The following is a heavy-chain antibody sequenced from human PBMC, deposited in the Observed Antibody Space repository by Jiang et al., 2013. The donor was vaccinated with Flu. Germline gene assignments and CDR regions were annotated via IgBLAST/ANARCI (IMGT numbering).Heavy chain of an antibody. V-gene: IGHV4-61*01. CDR3: ARGVITPITVVAGYYFDY. J-gene: IGHJ4*02. CDR1: GASVNSGTHY. Sequence: GSGLVKPSETLSLTCTVSGASVNSGTHYWGWIRQPPGKGLEWIAYISYSGITNHNTSLKSRVTISVDTSKNQFSLKVSSVTAADTAMYYCARGVITPITVVAGYYFDYWGQGSLVTVSS. D-gene: IGHD3-22*01. CDR2: ISYSGIT.